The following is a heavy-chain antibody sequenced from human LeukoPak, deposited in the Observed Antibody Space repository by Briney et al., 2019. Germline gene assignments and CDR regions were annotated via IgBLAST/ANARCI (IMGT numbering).Heavy chain of an antibody. J-gene: IGHJ4*02. Sequence: GGSLRLSCETAGFTFSSYVMHWVRRTPGKGLVWVSRIGHDGFISYADSVKGRFTISRDNAKNTLILQMNSLRAEDTAVYYCARDWVYKIDYWGRGTLVTVSS. CDR3: ARDWVYKIDY. D-gene: IGHD5-24*01. CDR1: GFTFSSYV. V-gene: IGHV3-74*01. CDR2: IGHDGFI.